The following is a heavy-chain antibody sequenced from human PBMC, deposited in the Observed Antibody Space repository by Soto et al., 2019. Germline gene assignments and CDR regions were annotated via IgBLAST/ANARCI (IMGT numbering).Heavy chain of an antibody. Sequence: ASVKVSCKASGGTFSSYAISWVRQAPGQGLEWMGGIIPIFGTANYAQKFQGRVTITADESTSTAYMELSSLRSEDTAVYYCARDEPIVGGTKIDYWGQGTLVTVSS. J-gene: IGHJ4*02. V-gene: IGHV1-69*13. CDR1: GGTFSSYA. D-gene: IGHD1-26*01. CDR3: ARDEPIVGGTKIDY. CDR2: IIPIFGTA.